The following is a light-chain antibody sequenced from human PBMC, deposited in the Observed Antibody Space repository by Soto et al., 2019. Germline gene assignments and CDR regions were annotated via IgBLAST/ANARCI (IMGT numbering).Light chain of an antibody. J-gene: IGLJ2*01. CDR2: GNS. V-gene: IGLV1-40*01. Sequence: QSVLTQPPSVSGAPGQRVTISCTGSSSNIGAGYDVHWYQQLPGTAPKLLIYGNSNRPSGVPDRFSGSKSGTSASLAITGFQAEDEADYYGQSYDSSLSGSVFGGGTKLTVL. CDR1: SSNIGAGYD. CDR3: QSYDSSLSGSV.